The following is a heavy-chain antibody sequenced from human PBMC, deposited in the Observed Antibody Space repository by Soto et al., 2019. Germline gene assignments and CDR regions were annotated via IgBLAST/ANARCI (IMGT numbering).Heavy chain of an antibody. D-gene: IGHD2-15*01. V-gene: IGHV1-18*01. CDR3: ARGGGYCSGGSCKRVGWFDP. CDR1: GYTFTSYG. J-gene: IGHJ5*02. Sequence: QVQLVQSGAEVKKPGASVKVSCKASGYTFTSYGISWVRQAPGQGLEWMGWISAYNGNTNYAQKRQGRVTLTTDTSTSKAYMELRSLRSDDTAVYYCARGGGYCSGGSCKRVGWFDPWGQGTLVTVSS. CDR2: ISAYNGNT.